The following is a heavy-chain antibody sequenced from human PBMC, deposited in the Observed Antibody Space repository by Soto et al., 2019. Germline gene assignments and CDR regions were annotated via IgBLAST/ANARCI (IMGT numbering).Heavy chain of an antibody. CDR1: GYSFTSYW. J-gene: IGHJ6*02. V-gene: IGHV5-51*01. D-gene: IGHD5-18*01. CDR3: ARRGYSYGYGIYYYYGMEV. CDR2: IYPGDSDT. Sequence: GESLKISCKGSGYSFTSYWFGWVRQMPGKGLEWMGIIYPGDSDTRYSPSFQGQVTISADKSISTAYLQWSSLKASDTAMYYCARRGYSYGYGIYYYYGMEVWGQGTTVTVSS.